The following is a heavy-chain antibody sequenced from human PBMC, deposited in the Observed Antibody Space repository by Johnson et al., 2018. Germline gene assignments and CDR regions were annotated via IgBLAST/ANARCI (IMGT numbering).Heavy chain of an antibody. CDR2: ISGSGGST. V-gene: IGHV3-23*04. CDR3: AKVSAAAGTQGFQH. CDR1: GFTFSSYA. J-gene: IGHJ1*01. Sequence: VQLVESGGGLVQPGGSLRLSCAASGFTFSSYAMSWVRQAPGKGLEWVSAISGSGGSTYYADSVKGRFTIPRDNSKNTRYLQMNSLRAEDTGVYYWAKVSAAAGTQGFQHWGQGTLVTVSS. D-gene: IGHD6-13*01.